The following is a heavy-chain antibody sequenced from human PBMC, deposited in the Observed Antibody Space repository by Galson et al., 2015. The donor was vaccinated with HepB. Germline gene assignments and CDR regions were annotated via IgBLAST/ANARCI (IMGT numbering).Heavy chain of an antibody. V-gene: IGHV3-23*01. Sequence: SLRLSCAASGFTFSSYAMSWVRQAPGKGLEWVSAISGSGGSTYYADSVKGRFTISRDNSKNTLYLQMNSLRAEDTAVYYCAKDPPPRHIGVVVTAMWAGGFDYWGQGALVTVSS. D-gene: IGHD2-21*02. CDR1: GFTFSSYA. CDR3: AKDPPPRHIGVVVTAMWAGGFDY. J-gene: IGHJ4*02. CDR2: ISGSGGST.